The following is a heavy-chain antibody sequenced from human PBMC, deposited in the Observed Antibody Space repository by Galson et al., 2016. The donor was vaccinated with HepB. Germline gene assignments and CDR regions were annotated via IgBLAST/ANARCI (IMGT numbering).Heavy chain of an antibody. CDR1: GYTFTSYA. CDR2: INAGNGNT. CDR3: ARDWGGFGYQNYYYGMDV. V-gene: IGHV1-3*01. D-gene: IGHD3-10*01. J-gene: IGHJ6*02. Sequence: SVKVSCKASGYTFTSYAMHWVRQAPGQRLEWMGWINAGNGNTKYSQKFQGRVTITRDTSASTAYMELSSLRSEDTAVYYCARDWGGFGYQNYYYGMDVWGQGTTVTVSS.